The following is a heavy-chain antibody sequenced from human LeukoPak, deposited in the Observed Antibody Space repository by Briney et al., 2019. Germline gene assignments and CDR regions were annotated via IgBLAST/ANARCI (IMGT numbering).Heavy chain of an antibody. CDR1: GYTFTGYY. CDR2: INPNSGGT. CDR3: AREVGAMPYFDY. J-gene: IGHJ4*02. Sequence: ASVKVSCKASGYTFTGYYMHWVRQAPRQGLEWMGWINPNSGGTNYAQKFQGRVTMTRDTSISTAYMELSRLRSDDTAVYYCAREVGAMPYFDYWGQGTLVTVSS. D-gene: IGHD1-26*01. V-gene: IGHV1-2*02.